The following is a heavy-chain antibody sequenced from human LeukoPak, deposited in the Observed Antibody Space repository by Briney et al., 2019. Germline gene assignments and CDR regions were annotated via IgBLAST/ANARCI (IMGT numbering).Heavy chain of an antibody. CDR3: ARSLGYCSSTSCVNFNFDY. CDR1: GGTFSSYA. Sequence: SVKVSCKASGGTFSSYAISWVRQAPGQGLEWMGGIIPIFGTANYAQKSQGRVTITADESTSTAYMELSSLRSEDTAVYYCARSLGYCSSTSCVNFNFDYWGQGTLVTVSS. J-gene: IGHJ4*02. D-gene: IGHD2-2*01. CDR2: IIPIFGTA. V-gene: IGHV1-69*13.